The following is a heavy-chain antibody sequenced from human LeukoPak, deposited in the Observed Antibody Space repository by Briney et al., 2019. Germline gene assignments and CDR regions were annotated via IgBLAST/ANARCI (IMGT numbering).Heavy chain of an antibody. Sequence: SETLSLTCAFYGGSFSGYYWGWIRQSPGKGLEWIGEINHSGSTNFNPSLKSRVTISLDTSKNQFSLTLSSLTAADTAVYYCARGRGGNSGDNWGQGTLVTVSS. CDR2: INHSGST. V-gene: IGHV4-34*01. CDR1: GGSFSGYY. J-gene: IGHJ4*02. D-gene: IGHD4-23*01. CDR3: ARGRGGNSGDN.